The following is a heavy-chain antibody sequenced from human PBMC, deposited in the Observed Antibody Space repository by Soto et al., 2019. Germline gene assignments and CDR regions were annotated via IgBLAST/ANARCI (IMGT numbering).Heavy chain of an antibody. CDR3: ARDRKIRYFVVHYYYYGMDV. J-gene: IGHJ6*02. D-gene: IGHD3-9*01. CDR1: GYTFTSYY. Sequence: GASVKVSCKASGYTFTSYYMHWVRQAPGQGLEWMGIINPSGGSTSYAQKFQGRVTMTRDTSTSTVYMELSSLRSEDTAVYYCARDRKIRYFVVHYYYYGMDVWGQGTTVTVSS. V-gene: IGHV1-46*01. CDR2: INPSGGST.